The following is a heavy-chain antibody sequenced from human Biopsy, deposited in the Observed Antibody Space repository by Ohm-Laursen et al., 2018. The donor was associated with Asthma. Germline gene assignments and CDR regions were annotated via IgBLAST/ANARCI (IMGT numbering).Heavy chain of an antibody. V-gene: IGHV4-39*01. Sequence: GTLSLTCSVAGGSISISGFYWGWIRQPPGKGLERIGSIHYSGSTYFNPSLKSRVTISVDTSKNQFSLKVGSVTAAETAVYYCARLTGNFRIDYWGQGTLVTVSS. J-gene: IGHJ4*02. CDR2: IHYSGST. D-gene: IGHD4-23*01. CDR3: ARLTGNFRIDY. CDR1: GGSISISGFY.